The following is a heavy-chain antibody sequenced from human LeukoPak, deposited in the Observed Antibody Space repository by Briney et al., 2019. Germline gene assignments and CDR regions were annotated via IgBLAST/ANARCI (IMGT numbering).Heavy chain of an antibody. D-gene: IGHD4-17*01. Sequence: AGRSLRLSCAASGFTFSSYDFHWVRQAPGKGLEWVAVISYDGSNKYYVDSVKGRFTISRDNSKNTLYLQMNSLRAEDTAVYYCAKGLQGNRYGFPITGGQGTLVTVSS. CDR2: ISYDGSNK. J-gene: IGHJ4*02. CDR3: AKGLQGNRYGFPIT. V-gene: IGHV3-30*18. CDR1: GFTFSSYD.